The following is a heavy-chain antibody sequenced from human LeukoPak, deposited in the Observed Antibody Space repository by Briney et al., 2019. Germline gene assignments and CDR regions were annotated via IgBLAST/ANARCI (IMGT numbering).Heavy chain of an antibody. CDR3: ARAVVPAAKANYYYYMDV. J-gene: IGHJ6*03. D-gene: IGHD2-2*01. Sequence: PSETLSLTCAVYGGSFSGYYWSWIRQPPGKGLEWIGEINHSGSTNYNPSLKSRVTISVDTSKNQFSLKLSSVTAADTAVYYCARAVVPAAKANYYYYMDVWGKGTTVTVSS. CDR2: INHSGST. V-gene: IGHV4-34*01. CDR1: GGSFSGYY.